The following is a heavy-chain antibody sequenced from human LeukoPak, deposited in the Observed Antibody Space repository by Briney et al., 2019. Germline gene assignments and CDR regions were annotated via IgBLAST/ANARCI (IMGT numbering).Heavy chain of an antibody. J-gene: IGHJ3*02. CDR2: ISGSGGST. V-gene: IGHV3-23*01. CDR1: GFTFSSYA. D-gene: IGHD5-12*01. CDR3: ASSDSGYDAFDI. Sequence: GGSLRLSCAASGFTFSSYAMSWVRQAPGKGLEWVSGISGSGGSTYYADSVKGRFTISRDNAKNSLYLQMNSLRAEDTAVYYCASSDSGYDAFDIWGQGTMVTVSS.